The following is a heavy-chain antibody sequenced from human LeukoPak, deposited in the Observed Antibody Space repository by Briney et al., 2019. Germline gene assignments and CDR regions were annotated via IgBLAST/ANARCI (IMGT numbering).Heavy chain of an antibody. CDR2: ISVSGNT. CDR1: GFTLSSYA. CDR3: AKVDNWKYGHHDF. V-gene: IGHV3-23*01. J-gene: IGHJ4*02. Sequence: GGSLRLSCAASGFTLSSYAMSWVRQAPEKGLEWVSAISVSGNTYHADSVEGRFTISRDNSKYTLSLQMNSLRTEDTAVYYCAKVDNWKYGHHDFWGQGTLVTVSS. D-gene: IGHD1-1*01.